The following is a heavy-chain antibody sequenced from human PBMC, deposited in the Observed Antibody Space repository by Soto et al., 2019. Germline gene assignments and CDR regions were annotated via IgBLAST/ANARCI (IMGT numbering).Heavy chain of an antibody. D-gene: IGHD6-13*01. CDR2: INPNSGGT. J-gene: IGHJ6*02. V-gene: IGHV1-2*02. Sequence: ASVKVSCKASGYTFTGYYMHWVRQAPGQGLEWMGWINPNSGGTNYAQKFQGRVTMTRDTSISTAYMELSRLRSDDTAVYYCARVAAAGGYYYGMDVWGQGTTATVSS. CDR1: GYTFTGYY. CDR3: ARVAAAGGYYYGMDV.